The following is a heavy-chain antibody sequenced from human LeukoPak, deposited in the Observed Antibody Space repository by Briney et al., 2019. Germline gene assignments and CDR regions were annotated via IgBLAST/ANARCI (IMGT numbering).Heavy chain of an antibody. CDR3: AGDYCSSTSCLFDY. Sequence: VASVKVSCKASGYTFTGYHMHWVRQAPGQGLEWMGRINPNSGDTNYAQKFQGRVTMTRDTSISTAYMELSRLRSDDTAVYYCAGDYCSSTSCLFDYWGQGTLVTVSS. CDR1: GYTFTGYH. V-gene: IGHV1-2*06. CDR2: INPNSGDT. D-gene: IGHD2-2*01. J-gene: IGHJ4*02.